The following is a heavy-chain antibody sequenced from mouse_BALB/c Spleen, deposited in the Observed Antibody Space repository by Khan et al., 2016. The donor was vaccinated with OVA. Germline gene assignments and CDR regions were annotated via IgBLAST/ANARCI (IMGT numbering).Heavy chain of an antibody. CDR3: ARPSYDPRDFEV. Sequence: VQLQQSGAELVKPGASVKLSCTASGFNIKDTYLHWVKQRPEQGLEWIGRIAPANGNTQYDPKFQGKANLTSDTSSNTAYLQLNSLPSEDTAVDYCARPSYDPRDFEVWGAGTTVTVSS. CDR1: GFNIKDTY. V-gene: IGHV14-3*02. D-gene: IGHD2-3*01. J-gene: IGHJ1*01. CDR2: IAPANGNT.